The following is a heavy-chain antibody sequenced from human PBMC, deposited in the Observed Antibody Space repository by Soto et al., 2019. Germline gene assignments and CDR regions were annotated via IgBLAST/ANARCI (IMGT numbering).Heavy chain of an antibody. CDR3: ASCSGGSCISAHWFDP. D-gene: IGHD2-15*01. Sequence: QVQLVQSGAEVKKPGSSVKVSCKASGGTFSSYTISWVRQAPGQGLEWMGRIIPILGIANYAQKFQGRVTITADKLKSTAYMELSSLRSEDTAVYYCASCSGGSCISAHWFDPWGQGTLVTVSS. V-gene: IGHV1-69*02. J-gene: IGHJ5*02. CDR1: GGTFSSYT. CDR2: IIPILGIA.